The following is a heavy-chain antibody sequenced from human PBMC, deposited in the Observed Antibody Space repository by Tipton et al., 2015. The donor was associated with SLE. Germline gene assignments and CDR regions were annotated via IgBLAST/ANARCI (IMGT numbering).Heavy chain of an antibody. J-gene: IGHJ5*02. CDR3: ARDQAGGNNWFDP. V-gene: IGHV4-31*03. D-gene: IGHD2-15*01. CDR1: GDSINSGGYY. CDR2: INNRGYT. Sequence: TLSLTCTVSGDSINSGGYYWSWIRQYPGQGLEWIGYINNRGYTYYKPSLKSRGIISVDTPKNQFSLKLSSVTAADTAVYYCARDQAGGNNWFDPWGQGVPVTVSS.